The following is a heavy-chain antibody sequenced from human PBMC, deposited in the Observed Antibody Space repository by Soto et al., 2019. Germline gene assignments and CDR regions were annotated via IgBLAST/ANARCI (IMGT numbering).Heavy chain of an antibody. CDR3: AKGATPSYYYYYYMDV. J-gene: IGHJ6*03. CDR2: ISGSGGST. Sequence: GGSLRLSCAASGFTFSSYAMSWVRQAPGKGLEWVSAISGSGGSTYYADSVKGRFTISRDNSKNTLYLQMNSLRAEDTAVYYCAKGATPSYYYYYYMDVWGKGTTVTVSS. V-gene: IGHV3-23*01. CDR1: GFTFSSYA.